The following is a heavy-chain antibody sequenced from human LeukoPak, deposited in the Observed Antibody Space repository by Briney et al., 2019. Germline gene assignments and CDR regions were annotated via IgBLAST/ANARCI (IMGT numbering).Heavy chain of an antibody. CDR1: GFSFSTYW. Sequence: GGSLRLPCAASGFSFSTYWMSWVRQAPGKGLEWVAAIIQDGSEKYYVDSVEGRFTTSRDNAKNSLYLQMNSLRAEDTAVYYCAREGFDSYGTTNDAFDVWGHGTMVTVSS. V-gene: IGHV3-7*05. CDR3: AREGFDSYGTTNDAFDV. D-gene: IGHD5-18*01. J-gene: IGHJ3*01. CDR2: IIQDGSEK.